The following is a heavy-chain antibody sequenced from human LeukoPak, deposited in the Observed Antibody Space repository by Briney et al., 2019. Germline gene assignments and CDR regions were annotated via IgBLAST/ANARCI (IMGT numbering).Heavy chain of an antibody. CDR2: INHSGST. Sequence: PSETLSLTCAVYGGSFSGYYWSWIRQPPGKGLEWIGEINHSGSTNCNPYLKSRVTISVDTSKNQFSLKLSSVTAADTAVYYCARGSWDIVVVVAAMGFDYWGQGTLVTVSS. V-gene: IGHV4-34*01. D-gene: IGHD2-15*01. J-gene: IGHJ4*02. CDR1: GGSFSGYY. CDR3: ARGSWDIVVVVAAMGFDY.